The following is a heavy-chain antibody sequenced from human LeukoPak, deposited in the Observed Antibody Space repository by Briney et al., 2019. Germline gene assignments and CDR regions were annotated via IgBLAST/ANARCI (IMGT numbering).Heavy chain of an antibody. V-gene: IGHV4-59*01. CDR3: ARDSSRGSYYYYGMDV. CDR2: IYYSGST. D-gene: IGHD3-16*01. J-gene: IGHJ6*02. CDR1: GGSISSYY. Sequence: SETLSLTCTVSGGSISSYYWSWIRQPPGKGLEWIGYIYYSGSTNYNPSLKSRVTISVDTSKNQFSLKLSSVTAADTAVYYCARDSSRGSYYYYGMDVWGQGTTVTVSS.